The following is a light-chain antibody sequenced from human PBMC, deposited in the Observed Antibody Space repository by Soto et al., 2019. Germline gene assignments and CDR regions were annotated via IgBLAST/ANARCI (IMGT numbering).Light chain of an antibody. Sequence: EVVLTQSPGTLSLSPGERATLSCRASQSVSSSYLAWYQQKPGQAPRLLIYGASSRATGIPDRFSGSGSGTDFTLTISRLEPEDFAVYYCQQYDNSPPWTFGQGTKVEIK. J-gene: IGKJ1*01. CDR2: GAS. CDR3: QQYDNSPPWT. V-gene: IGKV3-20*01. CDR1: QSVSSSY.